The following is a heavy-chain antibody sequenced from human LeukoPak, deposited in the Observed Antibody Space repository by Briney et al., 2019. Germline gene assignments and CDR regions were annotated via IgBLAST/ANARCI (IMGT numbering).Heavy chain of an antibody. Sequence: GGSLRLSCAASGFTFSSYAMSWVRQAPGKGLEWVSGISGSGGSTYYADSVKGRFTISRDNSKNTLFLQMNSLRAEDTAIYYCAGPVGFDYWGQGTLVTVSS. CDR3: AGPVGFDY. V-gene: IGHV3-23*01. J-gene: IGHJ4*02. CDR2: ISGSGGST. D-gene: IGHD1-26*01. CDR1: GFTFSSYA.